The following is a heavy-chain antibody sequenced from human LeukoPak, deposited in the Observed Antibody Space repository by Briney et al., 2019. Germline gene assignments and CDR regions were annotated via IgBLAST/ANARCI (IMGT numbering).Heavy chain of an antibody. CDR1: GFSFNTYS. CDR2: ISPSSDGI. J-gene: IGHJ4*02. CDR3: VRDNFGDYLPFF. Sequence: GGSLRLSCADSGFSFNTYSMNWVRQAAGKGLEWVSSISPSSDGIFYADSLRGRFTVSRDNAKNLQYLHLNSLRVEDTAVYFCVRDNFGDYLPFFWGQGTLVTVSS. V-gene: IGHV3-21*01. D-gene: IGHD4-17*01.